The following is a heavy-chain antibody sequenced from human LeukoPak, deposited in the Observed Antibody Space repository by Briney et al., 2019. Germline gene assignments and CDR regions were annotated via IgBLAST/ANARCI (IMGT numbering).Heavy chain of an antibody. V-gene: IGHV3-23*01. J-gene: IGHJ4*02. Sequence: GGSLRLSRAASGFTFSSYAMSWVRQAPGKGLEWVSAISGSGGSTYYADSVKGRFTISRDNSKNTLYLQMNSLRAEDTAVYYCAKWPHALHGWGPMGSYYYGSGSYSFDYWGQGTLVTVSS. CDR3: AKWPHALHGWGPMGSYYYGSGSYSFDY. D-gene: IGHD3-10*01. CDR2: ISGSGGST. CDR1: GFTFSSYA.